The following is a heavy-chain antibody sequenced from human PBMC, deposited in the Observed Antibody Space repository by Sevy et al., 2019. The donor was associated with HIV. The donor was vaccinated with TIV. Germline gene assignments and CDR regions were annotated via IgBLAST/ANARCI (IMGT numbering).Heavy chain of an antibody. CDR1: GFTFSNAW. J-gene: IGHJ5*02. D-gene: IGHD3-9*01. V-gene: IGHV3-15*01. Sequence: GGSLRLSCAASGFTFSNAWMSWVRQAPGKGLEWVGRIKSKTDGGTTDYAAPVKGRFTISRDDSKNTLYLQMNSLKTEDTAVYYCTTELKYYDTDWFDPWGQGTLVTVSS. CDR3: TTELKYYDTDWFDP. CDR2: IKSKTDGGTT.